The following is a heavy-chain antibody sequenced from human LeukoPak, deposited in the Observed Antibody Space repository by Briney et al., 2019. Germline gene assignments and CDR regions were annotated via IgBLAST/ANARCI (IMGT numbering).Heavy chain of an antibody. CDR1: GFTFSSYN. D-gene: IGHD2-8*02. J-gene: IGHJ4*02. V-gene: IGHV3-21*01. CDR2: ISSSSSYI. Sequence: KAGGSLRLSCAASGFTFSSYNMNWVRQAPGKGLEWVSSISSSSSYIYYADSVKGRFTISRDNAKNSLYLQMNSLRVEDTAVYYCASYLYWWSDLGYWGQGTLVTVSS. CDR3: ASYLYWWSDLGY.